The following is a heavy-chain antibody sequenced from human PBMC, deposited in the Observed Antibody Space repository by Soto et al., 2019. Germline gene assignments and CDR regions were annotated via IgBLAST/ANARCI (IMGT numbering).Heavy chain of an antibody. J-gene: IGHJ1*01. CDR2: IYYTGGT. CDR1: GDSISTRSNY. V-gene: IGHV4-39*02. CDR3: AREGPPIRAHNPPEYFQH. Sequence: QLQLQESGPGLVKPSETLSLTCTVSGDSISTRSNYWAWIRQPPGKGLEWIGSIYYTGGTYYNPSLKSRVTLFLDTSKNQFSLNLSSVTAADTAVYYCAREGPPIRAHNPPEYFQHWGQGTPVTDSS.